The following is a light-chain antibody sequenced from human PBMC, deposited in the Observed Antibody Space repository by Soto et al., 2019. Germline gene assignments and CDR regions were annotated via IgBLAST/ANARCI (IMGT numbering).Light chain of an antibody. CDR3: SSYTSSSPVV. CDR1: SSDVGGYNY. V-gene: IGLV2-14*01. Sequence: QSVLTQPASVSGSPGQSITISCTGTSSDVGGYNYVSWYQQHPGKAPKLMIYDVSNRPSGVSNRFSGSKSGNTASLTISGLQAEDEDDYYCSSYTSSSPVVFGGGTKVTVL. J-gene: IGLJ2*01. CDR2: DVS.